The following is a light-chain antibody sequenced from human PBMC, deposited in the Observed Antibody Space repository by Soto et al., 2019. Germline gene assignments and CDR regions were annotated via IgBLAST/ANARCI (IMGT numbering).Light chain of an antibody. CDR1: SGHSSYA. CDR3: QTWGTDFSLV. V-gene: IGLV4-69*01. CDR2: LNSDGSH. Sequence: QLVLTQSPSASASLGASVKLTCTLSSGHSSYAIAWHQQQPEKGPRYLMKLNSDGSHNKGDGIPDRFSGSSSGAERYLTISSLQSEDEADYYCQTWGTDFSLVFSGGTKLTVL. J-gene: IGLJ2*01.